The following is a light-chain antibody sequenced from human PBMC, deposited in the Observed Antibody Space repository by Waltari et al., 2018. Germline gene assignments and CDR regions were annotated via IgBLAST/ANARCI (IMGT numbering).Light chain of an antibody. Sequence: DIQMIQSPSSLSASVGDRVTITCRASQSISGYMNWYQQKLGKAPTLLIYGASNLQSGVSSRFSGSESESDFTLTISRLQPEDFATYYCQQSYTAPFTFGLGTKLEL. CDR1: QSISGY. V-gene: IGKV1-39*01. CDR3: QQSYTAPFT. J-gene: IGKJ2*01. CDR2: GAS.